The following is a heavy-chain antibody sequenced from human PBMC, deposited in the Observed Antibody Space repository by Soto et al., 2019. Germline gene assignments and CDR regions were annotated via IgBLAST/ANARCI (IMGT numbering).Heavy chain of an antibody. D-gene: IGHD6-13*01. CDR1: GFTFSSYA. Sequence: GGSLRLSCAASGFTFSSYAMHWVRQAPGKGLEWVAVISYDGSNKYYADSVKGRFTISRDTSKNTLYLQMNSLRAEATAVYYCARGAMGIAAHYCGIDVWGQGTTVTVSS. CDR2: ISYDGSNK. CDR3: ARGAMGIAAHYCGIDV. J-gene: IGHJ6*02. V-gene: IGHV3-30-3*01.